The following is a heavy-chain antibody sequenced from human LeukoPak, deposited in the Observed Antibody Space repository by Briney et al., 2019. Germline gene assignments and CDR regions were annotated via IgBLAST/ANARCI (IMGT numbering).Heavy chain of an antibody. D-gene: IGHD3-10*01. V-gene: IGHV5-51*01. J-gene: IGHJ3*02. Sequence: GESLKISCKGSGYSFTSYWIGWVRQLPGKGLEWMGIIYPGDSDTRYSPSFQGQVTISADKSISTAYLQWSSLKASDTAMYYCARVLMVRGVFDAFDTWGQGTMVTVSS. CDR2: IYPGDSDT. CDR1: GYSFTSYW. CDR3: ARVLMVRGVFDAFDT.